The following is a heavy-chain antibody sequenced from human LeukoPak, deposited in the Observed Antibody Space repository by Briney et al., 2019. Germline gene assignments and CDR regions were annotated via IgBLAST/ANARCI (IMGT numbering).Heavy chain of an antibody. Sequence: GGSLRLSCAASGFTFSSYGMHWVRQAPGKGLEWVAVISYDGSNKYYADSVKGRFTISRDNSKNTLYLQMNSLRAGDTAVYYCAKDPLWLTWGQGTLVTVSS. CDR3: AKDPLWLT. CDR1: GFTFSSYG. D-gene: IGHD5-12*01. CDR2: ISYDGSNK. V-gene: IGHV3-30*18. J-gene: IGHJ5*02.